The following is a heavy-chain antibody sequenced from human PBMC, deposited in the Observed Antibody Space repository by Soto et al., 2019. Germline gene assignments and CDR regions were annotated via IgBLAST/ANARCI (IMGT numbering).Heavy chain of an antibody. CDR1: GGSFSNDY. J-gene: IGHJ4*02. D-gene: IGHD6-19*01. Sequence: NPSETLSLTCSISGGSFSNDYWTWIRQSPGKGLEWIGYIFHSGITDYNPSVKSRVTISIDKSRNLLSLTLTSVTAADTAVYYCARGRYSGGWFDYWGQGTLVT. CDR2: IFHSGIT. CDR3: ARGRYSGGWFDY. V-gene: IGHV4-59*01.